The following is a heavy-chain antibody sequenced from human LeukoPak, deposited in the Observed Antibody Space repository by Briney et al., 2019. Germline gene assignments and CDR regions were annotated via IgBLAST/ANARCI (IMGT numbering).Heavy chain of an antibody. CDR2: ISSSSSYI. Sequence: GSLRLSCAASGFTFSSYSMNWVRQAPGKGLEWVSSISSSSSYIYYADSVKGRFTISRDNAKNSLYLQMNSLRAEDTAVYYCARDWKQWLERGVGFDYWGQGTLVTVSS. CDR3: ARDWKQWLERGVGFDY. D-gene: IGHD6-19*01. J-gene: IGHJ4*02. CDR1: GFTFSSYS. V-gene: IGHV3-21*01.